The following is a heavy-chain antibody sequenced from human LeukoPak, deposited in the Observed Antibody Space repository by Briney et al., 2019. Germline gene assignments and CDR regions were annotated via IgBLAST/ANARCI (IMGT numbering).Heavy chain of an antibody. CDR2: IYHSGST. V-gene: IGHV4-30-2*01. J-gene: IGHJ4*02. CDR3: AKIDYSTSADY. D-gene: IGHD6-13*01. Sequence: SQTLSLTCTVSGGSISSGGYYWSWIRQPPGKGLVWIGYIYHSGSTYYNPSLKSRVTISVDRSKNQFSLKLSSVTAADTAVYYCAKIDYSTSADYWGQGTLVTVSS. CDR1: GGSISSGGYY.